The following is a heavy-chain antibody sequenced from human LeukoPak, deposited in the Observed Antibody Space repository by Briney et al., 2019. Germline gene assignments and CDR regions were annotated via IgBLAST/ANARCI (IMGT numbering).Heavy chain of an antibody. Sequence: GRSLRLSCAASGFTFDDYAMHWVRQAPGKGLEWVSGISWNSGSIGYADSVKGRFTISRDNAKNSLYLQMNSLRAEDTALYYCASSSGSYYAWFDPWGQGTLVTVSS. CDR1: GFTFDDYA. V-gene: IGHV3-9*01. CDR2: ISWNSGSI. D-gene: IGHD3-10*01. CDR3: ASSSGSYYAWFDP. J-gene: IGHJ5*02.